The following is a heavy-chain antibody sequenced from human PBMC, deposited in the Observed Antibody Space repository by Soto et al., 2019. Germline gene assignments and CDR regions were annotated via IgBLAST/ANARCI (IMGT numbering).Heavy chain of an antibody. CDR1: GYSFTSYW. V-gene: IGHV5-51*01. CDR2: IYPGDSDT. Sequence: GESLKISWKGSGYSFTSYWIGWVRQMPGKGLEWMGIIYPGDSDTRYSPSFQGQVTISADKSISTAYLQWSSLKASDTAMYYFARGGYYDILTGPYPFAFWGQGTPVTVSS. CDR3: ARGGYYDILTGPYPFAF. D-gene: IGHD3-9*01. J-gene: IGHJ4*02.